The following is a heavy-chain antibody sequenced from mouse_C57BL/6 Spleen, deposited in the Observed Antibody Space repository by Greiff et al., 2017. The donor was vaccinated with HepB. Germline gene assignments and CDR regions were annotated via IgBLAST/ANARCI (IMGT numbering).Heavy chain of an antibody. D-gene: IGHD1-1*01. V-gene: IGHV7-3*01. Sequence: EVKLVESGGGLVQPGGSLSLSCAASGFTFTDYYMSWVRQPPGKALEWLGFIRNKANGYTTEYSASVKGRFTISRDNSQSILYLQMNALRAEESATYYCARTQYNGSGAWFAYWGQGTLVTVSA. CDR3: ARTQYNGSGAWFAY. J-gene: IGHJ3*01. CDR2: IRNKANGYTT. CDR1: GFTFTDYY.